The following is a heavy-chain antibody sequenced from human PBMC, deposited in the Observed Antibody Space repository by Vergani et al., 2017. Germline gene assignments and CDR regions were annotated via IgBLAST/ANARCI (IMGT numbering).Heavy chain of an antibody. J-gene: IGHJ3*02. V-gene: IGHV3-7*01. Sequence: VQLVESGGGVVQPGRSLRLSCAASGFTFSSYWMSWVRQAPGKGLEWVANIKQDGSEKYYVDSVKGRFTISRDNAKNSLYLQMNSLRAEDTAVYYCARIQGGGYNAFDIWGQGTMVTVSS. CDR1: GFTFSSYW. CDR2: IKQDGSEK. CDR3: ARIQGGGYNAFDI. D-gene: IGHD3-22*01.